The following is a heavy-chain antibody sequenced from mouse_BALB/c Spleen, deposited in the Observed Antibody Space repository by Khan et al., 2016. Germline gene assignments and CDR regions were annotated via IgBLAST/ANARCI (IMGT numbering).Heavy chain of an antibody. V-gene: IGHV9-3-1*01. CDR3: AIGGDYGGFAS. CDR2: INTYTGEP. CDR1: GYTFTNYG. D-gene: IGHD2-13*01. J-gene: IGHJ3*01. Sequence: QIQLVQSGPELKKPGETVKISCKASGYTFTNYGMNWVKQAPGKGLKWMGWINTYTGEPTYADDFKGRFAFSLQTSASTAYLQINNLKNADTATYFCAIGGDYGGFASWGQETLVTVSA.